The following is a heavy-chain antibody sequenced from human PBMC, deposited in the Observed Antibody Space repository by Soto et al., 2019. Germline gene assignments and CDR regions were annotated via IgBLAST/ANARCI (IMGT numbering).Heavy chain of an antibody. CDR3: ARDYYGSGSRFDY. V-gene: IGHV4-4*07. CDR2: IYTTGDT. J-gene: IGHJ4*02. D-gene: IGHD3-10*01. CDR1: GGSITSYY. Sequence: QVQLQESGPGLVKPSETLSLTCTVSGGSITSYYWSWIRQPAGKGLEWIGRIYTTGDTNYNPSLRSRVTMSVDTSKNQCSLNLSSVTAADTAVYYCARDYYGSGSRFDYWGQGTLVTVSS.